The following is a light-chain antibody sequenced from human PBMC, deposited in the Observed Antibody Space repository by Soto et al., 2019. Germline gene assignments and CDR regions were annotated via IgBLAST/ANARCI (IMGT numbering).Light chain of an antibody. CDR1: DSDVGGYNY. CDR3: SSYTSSRTLV. V-gene: IGLV2-14*03. Sequence: QSALTQPASVSGSPGQSITISCTGTDSDVGGYNYVSWYQQHPGKAPKLMIYEVINRPSEVSNRFSGSKSANTASLTISGLQAEDEADYYCSSYTSSRTLVFGGGTKLTVL. CDR2: EVI. J-gene: IGLJ3*02.